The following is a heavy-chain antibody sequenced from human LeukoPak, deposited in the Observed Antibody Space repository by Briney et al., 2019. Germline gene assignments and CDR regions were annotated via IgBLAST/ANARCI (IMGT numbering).Heavy chain of an antibody. CDR2: IYLDGSKI. CDR3: VRDDSGSVIRGVLHY. J-gene: IGHJ4*02. Sequence: PGGSLRLSCAASGFTFSGYAIHWVRQAPGKGLEWVSVIYLDGSKIYYADSVKGRFTLSRDNSKNTLYLQMNSLIAEDTAVYYCVRDDSGSVIRGVLHYWGQGALVTVSS. V-gene: IGHV3-33*08. D-gene: IGHD3-10*01. CDR1: GFTFSGYA.